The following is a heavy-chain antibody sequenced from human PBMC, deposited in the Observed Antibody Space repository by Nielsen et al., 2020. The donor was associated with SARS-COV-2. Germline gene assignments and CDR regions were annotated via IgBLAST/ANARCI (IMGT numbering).Heavy chain of an antibody. V-gene: IGHV3-30-3*01. CDR2: ISYDGSNK. CDR1: GFTFSSYA. J-gene: IGHJ4*02. D-gene: IGHD5-24*01. CDR3: ARDEGRGWLQLQGLDY. Sequence: GGSLRLSCAASGFTFSSYAMHWVRQAPGKGLEWVAVISYDGSNKYYADSVKGRFTISRDNSKNTLYLQMNSLRAEDTAVYYCARDEGRGWLQLQGLDYWGQGTLVTVSS.